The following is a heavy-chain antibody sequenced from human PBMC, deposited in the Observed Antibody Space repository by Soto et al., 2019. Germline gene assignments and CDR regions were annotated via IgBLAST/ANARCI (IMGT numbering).Heavy chain of an antibody. J-gene: IGHJ4*02. CDR1: GGSFTSNNW. Sequence: SETLSLTCAVSGGSFTSNNWWTWVRQPPGQGLEWIGEIYRTGSTNYNPSLKSRVTILLDNSENQFSLKVTSLTAADTAAYYCAGRGLKSVVDYWGQGTLGPVSS. D-gene: IGHD3-10*01. V-gene: IGHV4-4*02. CDR2: IYRTGST. CDR3: AGRGLKSVVDY.